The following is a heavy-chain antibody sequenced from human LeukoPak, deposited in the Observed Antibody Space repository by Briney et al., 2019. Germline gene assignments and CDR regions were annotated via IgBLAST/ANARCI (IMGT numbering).Heavy chain of an antibody. CDR1: GGSISSGGYS. CDR3: ARDLLLGVVPAAMGFDY. D-gene: IGHD2-2*01. Sequence: PSETLSLTCAVSGGSISSGGYSWSWIRQPPGKGLEWIGYIYHSGSTYYNPSLKSRVTISVDRSKNQFSLKLSSVTAADTAVYYCARDLLLGVVPAAMGFDYWGQGTLVTVSS. J-gene: IGHJ4*02. CDR2: IYHSGST. V-gene: IGHV4-30-2*01.